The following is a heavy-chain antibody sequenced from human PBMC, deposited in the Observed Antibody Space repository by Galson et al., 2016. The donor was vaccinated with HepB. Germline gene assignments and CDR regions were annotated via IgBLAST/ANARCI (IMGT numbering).Heavy chain of an antibody. CDR2: INTNAGNP. Sequence: SVKVSCKASGYTFTNYALNWVRQAPGQGLEWMGWINTNAGNPTYAQGFTGRFVFSLDTSVSTAYLQISSLKAEDTAMYYCARGRGSVAVAGTITLYYFDYGGQGTLVTVSS. CDR3: ARGRGSVAVAGTITLYYFDY. V-gene: IGHV7-4-1*02. D-gene: IGHD6-19*01. CDR1: GYTFTNYA. J-gene: IGHJ4*02.